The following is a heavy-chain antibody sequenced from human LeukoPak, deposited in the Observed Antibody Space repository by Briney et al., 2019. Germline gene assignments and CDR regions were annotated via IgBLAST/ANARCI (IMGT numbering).Heavy chain of an antibody. J-gene: IGHJ4*02. V-gene: IGHV1-69*04. CDR3: ARTSFHYSYGYGGGLYFDY. D-gene: IGHD5-18*01. CDR1: GGTFSSYA. CDR2: IIPILGIA. Sequence: PVKVSCKASGGTFSSYAISWVRQAPGQGLEWMGRIIPILGIANYAQKFQGRVTITADKSTSTAYMELSSLRSEDTAVYYCARTSFHYSYGYGGGLYFDYWGQGTLVTVSS.